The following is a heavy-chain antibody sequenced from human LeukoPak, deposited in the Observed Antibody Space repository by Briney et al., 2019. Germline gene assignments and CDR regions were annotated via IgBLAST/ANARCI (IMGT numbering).Heavy chain of an antibody. Sequence: PGGSLRLPCAASGFTFSSYEMNWVRQAPGKGLEWVSYISSSGSTIYYADSVKGRFTTSRDNAKNSLYLQMNSVRAEDTAVYYCATLWFGELATFDYWGQGTLVTVSS. CDR1: GFTFSSYE. V-gene: IGHV3-48*03. CDR2: ISSSGSTI. D-gene: IGHD3-10*01. J-gene: IGHJ4*02. CDR3: ATLWFGELATFDY.